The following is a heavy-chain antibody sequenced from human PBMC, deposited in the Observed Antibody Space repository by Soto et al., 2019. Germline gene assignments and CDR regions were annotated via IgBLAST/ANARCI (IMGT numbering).Heavy chain of an antibody. Sequence: GGSLRLSCTASGFTFGDYAMSWFRQAPGKGLEWVGFIRSKTDGGTTDYAAPVKGRFTISRDDSKNTLYLQMNSLKTEDTAVYYCTTALRVDYDFWSGYPYGMDVWGQGTTVTVSS. V-gene: IGHV3-49*03. CDR2: IRSKTDGGTT. CDR1: GFTFGDYA. D-gene: IGHD3-3*01. CDR3: TTALRVDYDFWSGYPYGMDV. J-gene: IGHJ6*02.